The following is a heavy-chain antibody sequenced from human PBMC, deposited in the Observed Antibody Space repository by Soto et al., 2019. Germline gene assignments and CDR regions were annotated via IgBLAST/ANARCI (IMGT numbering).Heavy chain of an antibody. Sequence: SVTISLPCIVSGSSISSHYWSWIPQRPGKELTWIGYNYYSGSTKYTPSLKSRVTISVDTSKNQFSFKLSSVTSADPAVYNCATRGGPSPCVSYLKGYFPLWGRGTLVTVS. CDR3: ATRGGPSPCVSYLKGYFPL. CDR2: NYYSGST. D-gene: IGHD1-26*01. J-gene: IGHJ2*01. V-gene: IGHV4-59*11. CDR1: GSSISSHY.